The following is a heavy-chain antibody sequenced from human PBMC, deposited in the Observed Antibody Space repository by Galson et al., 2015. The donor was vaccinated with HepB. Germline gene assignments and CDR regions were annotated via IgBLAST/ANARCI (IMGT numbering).Heavy chain of an antibody. D-gene: IGHD2-15*01. J-gene: IGHJ4*02. CDR1: GFTFSDYY. Sequence: SLRLSCAASGFTFSDYYMSWIRQAPGKGLEWVSHISSSSSYTNYADSVKGRFTISRDNAKNSLYLQMNSLRAEDTAVYYCARLRSVLSHFDYWGQGTLVTVSS. V-gene: IGHV3-11*06. CDR3: ARLRSVLSHFDY. CDR2: ISSSSSYT.